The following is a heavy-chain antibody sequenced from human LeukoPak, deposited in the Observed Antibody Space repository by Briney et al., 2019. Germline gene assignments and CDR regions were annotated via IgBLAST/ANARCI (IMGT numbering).Heavy chain of an antibody. V-gene: IGHV3-23*01. CDR2: ISGSGGST. Sequence: GGSLRLSCAASGFTFSSYAMSWVRQAPGKGLEWVSAISGSGGSTYYADSVKGRSTISRDNSKNTLYLQMNSLRAEDTAVYYCAKDDLDYYDSSGYYPEAFDYWGQGTLVTVSS. CDR3: AKDDLDYYDSSGYYPEAFDY. CDR1: GFTFSSYA. J-gene: IGHJ4*02. D-gene: IGHD3-22*01.